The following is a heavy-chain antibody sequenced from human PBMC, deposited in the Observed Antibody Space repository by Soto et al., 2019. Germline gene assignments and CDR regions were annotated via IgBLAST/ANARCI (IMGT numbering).Heavy chain of an antibody. CDR2: INSDGSST. D-gene: IGHD6-19*01. Sequence: GGSLRLSCAASGFTFSSYWMHWVRQAPGKGLVWVSRINSDGSSTSYADSVKGRFTISRDNAKNTLYLQMNSLRAEDTAVYYCARDPYSSGWYPDDAFDIWGQGTMVTVSS. J-gene: IGHJ3*02. CDR1: GFTFSSYW. CDR3: ARDPYSSGWYPDDAFDI. V-gene: IGHV3-74*01.